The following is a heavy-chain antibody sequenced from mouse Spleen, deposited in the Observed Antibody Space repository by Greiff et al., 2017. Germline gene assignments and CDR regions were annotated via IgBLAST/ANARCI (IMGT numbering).Heavy chain of an antibody. D-gene: IGHD1-1*01. CDR1: EYTFTTYW. CDR2: IYPGSGST. J-gene: IGHJ2*01. CDR3: ARAVYYGSSYDY. Sequence: QVQLQQPGAELVKPGASVKMSCKASEYTFTTYWITWVKQRPGQGLEWIGDIYPGSGSTNYNEKFKSKATLTVDTSSSTAYMQLSSLTSEDSAVYYCARAVYYGSSYDYWGQGTTLTVSS. V-gene: IGHV1-55*01.